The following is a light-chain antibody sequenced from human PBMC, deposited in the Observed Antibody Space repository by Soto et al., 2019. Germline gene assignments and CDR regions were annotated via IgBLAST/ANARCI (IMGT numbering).Light chain of an antibody. CDR3: SSYTSNNTEV. V-gene: IGLV2-14*01. Sequence: ALTQPASVSGSPGQSLTISCTGTSSDVGGYNYVSWYQQHPGKAPKLMIYDVSNRPSGVSNRFSGSKSGNTASLTISGLQAEDEADYYCSSYTSNNTEVFGGGTKLTVL. CDR2: DVS. J-gene: IGLJ2*01. CDR1: SSDVGGYNY.